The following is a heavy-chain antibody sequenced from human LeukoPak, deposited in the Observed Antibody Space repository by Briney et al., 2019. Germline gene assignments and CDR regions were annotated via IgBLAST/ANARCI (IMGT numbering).Heavy chain of an antibody. Sequence: PGGSLGLSCAASGFTVYNNGLSWFRQAPGKGLEWVSDISGGGNTYYAESVKGRFTISRDNSKNTLYLQMNSLRAEDTALYYASGHGSSSYWGQGTLVAVSS. CDR2: ISGGGNT. CDR3: SGHGSSSY. J-gene: IGHJ4*02. D-gene: IGHD6-13*01. V-gene: IGHV3-23*01. CDR1: GFTVYNNG.